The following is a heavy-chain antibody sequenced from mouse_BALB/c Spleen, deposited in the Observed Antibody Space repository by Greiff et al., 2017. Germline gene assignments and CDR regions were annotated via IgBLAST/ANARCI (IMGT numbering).Heavy chain of an antibody. CDR2: ISSGSSTI. Sequence: DVKLVESGGGLVQPGGSRKLSCAASGFTFSSFGMHWVRQAPEKGLEWVAYISSGSSTIYYADTVKGRFTISRDNPKNTLFLQMTSLRSEDTAMYYCARSRTGTLFAYWGQGTLVTVSA. V-gene: IGHV5-17*02. CDR1: GFTFSSFG. D-gene: IGHD4-1*01. CDR3: ARSRTGTLFAY. J-gene: IGHJ3*01.